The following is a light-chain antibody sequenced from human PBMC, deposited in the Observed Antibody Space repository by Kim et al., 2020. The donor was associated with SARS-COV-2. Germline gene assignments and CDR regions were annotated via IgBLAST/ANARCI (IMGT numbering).Light chain of an antibody. Sequence: SVSPGQTARISCSGDELAGKYACWYQQKPGQSPILLIYQDNKRPSGIPERFSGSSSVNSATLTIRETQAVDEADYYCQAWDSTTAVFGAGTQLTVL. J-gene: IGLJ2*01. CDR3: QAWDSTTAV. V-gene: IGLV3-1*01. CDR1: ELAGKY. CDR2: QDN.